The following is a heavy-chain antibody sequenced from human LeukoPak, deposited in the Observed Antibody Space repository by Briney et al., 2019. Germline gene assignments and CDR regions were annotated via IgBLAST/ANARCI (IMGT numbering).Heavy chain of an antibody. V-gene: IGHV4-59*08. Sequence: SETLSLTCTVSGGSISGTYYWSWIRQPPGKGLEWIGYIYHSGHTMSNPSLKSRVSLSLDTSNNQFSLKLSSVTAADTAVYYCARHPFQYPFDHWGQGTVVSVSS. CDR2: IYHSGHT. J-gene: IGHJ5*02. D-gene: IGHD2/OR15-2a*01. CDR3: ARHPFQYPFDH. CDR1: GGSISGTYY.